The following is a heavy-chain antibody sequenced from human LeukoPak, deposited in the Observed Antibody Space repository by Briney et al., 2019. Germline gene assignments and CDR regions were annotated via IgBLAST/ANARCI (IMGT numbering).Heavy chain of an antibody. J-gene: IGHJ5*02. CDR3: ARGGYYGSGNDFRFDP. Sequence: SETLPLTCTVSGYSISSSYYWSWIRQSPGKGLECIGYIHYTGSTNYNPSLKSRVTISVETSKNQFSLKLKSVTAADTAVYYCARGGYYGSGNDFRFDPWGQGTLVTVSS. V-gene: IGHV4-61*01. CDR1: GYSISSSYY. CDR2: IHYTGST. D-gene: IGHD3-10*01.